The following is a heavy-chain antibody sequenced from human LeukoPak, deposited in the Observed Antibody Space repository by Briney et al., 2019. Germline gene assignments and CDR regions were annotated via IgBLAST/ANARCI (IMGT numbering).Heavy chain of an antibody. CDR1: GFTFSRYW. Sequence: GGSLRLSCVASGFTFSRYWMTWVRQTPEKGLEWVANIKPDGTEQYYVESVRGRFTISRDNAKNSLYLQMNSLRAEDTAVYYCARRAGCSSSGCPFDYWAFDYWGQGTLVTVSS. D-gene: IGHD2-2*01. J-gene: IGHJ4*02. CDR2: IKPDGTEQ. CDR3: ARRAGCSSSGCPFDYWAFDY. V-gene: IGHV3-7*01.